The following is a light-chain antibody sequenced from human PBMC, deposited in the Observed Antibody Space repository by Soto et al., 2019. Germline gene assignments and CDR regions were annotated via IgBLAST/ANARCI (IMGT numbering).Light chain of an antibody. CDR3: QQYRNGWT. V-gene: IGKV3-15*01. Sequence: IVMTHSPATLCVSTWERSTLSCRASQSLGGSLAWYQQKPGQAPRLLIYGASTRVTGIPVRFSGSGSGTEFTLTISSLQSEDFAVYYCQQYRNGWTFGQGTKVDTK. J-gene: IGKJ1*01. CDR1: QSLGGS. CDR2: GAS.